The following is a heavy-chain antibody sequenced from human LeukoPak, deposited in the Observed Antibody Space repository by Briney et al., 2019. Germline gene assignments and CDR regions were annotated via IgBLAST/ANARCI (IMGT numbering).Heavy chain of an antibody. D-gene: IGHD6-13*01. CDR1: GYTFTSYG. Sequence: EAPVKVSCKASGYTFTSYGISWVRQAPGQGLEWMGWISAYNGNTNYAQKLQGRVTMTTDTSTSTAYMELRSLRSDDTAVYYCARGAAAGTPAEYFQHWGQGTLVTVSS. V-gene: IGHV1-18*01. CDR2: ISAYNGNT. J-gene: IGHJ1*01. CDR3: ARGAAAGTPAEYFQH.